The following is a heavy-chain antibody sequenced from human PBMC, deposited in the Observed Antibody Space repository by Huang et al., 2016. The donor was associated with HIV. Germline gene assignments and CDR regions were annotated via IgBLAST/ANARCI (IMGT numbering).Heavy chain of an antibody. V-gene: IGHV1-69*13. D-gene: IGHD4-17*01. CDR3: ARGQLGSYGDYDVLY. Sequence: QVQLVQSGAEVKTPGSSVKVSCKASGGTFSKYAISWVRQAPGQGLAWMGGIIPMFGKPNYARKFQGRVTITGDDSTSTTYVEVSSLRSEDTALYYCARGQLGSYGDYDVLYWGQGTLVTVSS. CDR1: GGTFSKYA. CDR2: IIPMFGKP. J-gene: IGHJ4*02.